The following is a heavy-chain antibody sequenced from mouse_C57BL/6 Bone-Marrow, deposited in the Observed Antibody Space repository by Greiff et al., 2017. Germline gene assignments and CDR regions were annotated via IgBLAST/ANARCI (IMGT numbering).Heavy chain of an antibody. Sequence: QVQLQQPGAELVMPGASVKLSCKASGYTFTSYWMHWVKQRPGQGLEWIGEIDPSDSYTNYNQKFKGKSTLTVDKSSSTAYMQLSSLTSEDSAVYYCAREGDGSSSYWYFDVWGTGTTVTVSA. CDR1: GYTFTSYW. CDR2: IDPSDSYT. J-gene: IGHJ1*03. V-gene: IGHV1-69*01. CDR3: AREGDGSSSYWYFDV. D-gene: IGHD1-1*01.